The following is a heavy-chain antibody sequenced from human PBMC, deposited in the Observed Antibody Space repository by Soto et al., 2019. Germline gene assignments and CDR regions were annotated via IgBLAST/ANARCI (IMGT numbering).Heavy chain of an antibody. CDR1: GYTFTSYA. Sequence: GASVKVSCKASGYTFTSYAMHWVRQAPGQRLEWMGWINAGNGYTKYSQKFQGRVTITRDTSASTAYMELSSLRSEDTAMYYCARVPVGATIDYWGQGTLVTVSS. D-gene: IGHD1-26*01. CDR3: ARVPVGATIDY. CDR2: INAGNGYT. V-gene: IGHV1-3*01. J-gene: IGHJ4*02.